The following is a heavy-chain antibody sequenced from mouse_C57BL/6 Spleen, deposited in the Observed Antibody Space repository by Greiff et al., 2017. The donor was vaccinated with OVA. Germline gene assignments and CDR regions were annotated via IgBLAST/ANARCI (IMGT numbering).Heavy chain of an antibody. J-gene: IGHJ2*01. Sequence: QVQLQQPGAELVKPGASVKMSCKASGYTFTSYWITWVKQRPGQGLEWIGDIYPGSGSTNYNEKFKSKATLTVDTSSSTAYMQLSSLTSEDSAVYYCARSGNYDLHFDYWGQGTTLTVSS. CDR3: ARSGNYDLHFDY. CDR2: IYPGSGST. CDR1: GYTFTSYW. D-gene: IGHD2-4*01. V-gene: IGHV1-55*01.